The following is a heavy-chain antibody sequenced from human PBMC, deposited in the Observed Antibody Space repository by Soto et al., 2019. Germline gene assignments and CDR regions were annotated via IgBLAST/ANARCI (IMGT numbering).Heavy chain of an antibody. J-gene: IGHJ4*02. CDR2: IYSSGST. CDR3: ARDSVAFFDS. Sequence: QVQLQESGPGLVKPSETLSLTCTVSDGSVSSGSYYWSWIRQPPGKGLEWIGYIYSSGSTLYNPSRKSRVTISVDTSMNQFSLKVSSLTAADTAVYYCARDSVAFFDSWGQGTLVTVSS. D-gene: IGHD2-15*01. V-gene: IGHV4-61*01. CDR1: DGSVSSGSYY.